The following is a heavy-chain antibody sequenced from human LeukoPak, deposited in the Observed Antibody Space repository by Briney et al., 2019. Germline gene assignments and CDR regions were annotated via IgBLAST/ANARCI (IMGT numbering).Heavy chain of an antibody. CDR3: ASAGGYSSSWYTPEAFDI. V-gene: IGHV4-59*01. D-gene: IGHD6-13*01. CDR1: GGSLNRYY. J-gene: IGHJ3*02. Sequence: SETVSLTCTVSGGSLNRYYWIWIRQPPATALEGIGDIYYLGCTNYNPSLPGRVTISVYTSKNQFSLKLSSVTAADTAVYYCASAGGYSSSWYTPEAFDIWGQGTMVTVSS. CDR2: IYYLGCT.